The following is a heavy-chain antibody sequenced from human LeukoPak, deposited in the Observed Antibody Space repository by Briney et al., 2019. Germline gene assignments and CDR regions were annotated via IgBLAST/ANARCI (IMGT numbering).Heavy chain of an antibody. CDR3: ARVSGWTTGRDYYFDY. D-gene: IGHD1-1*01. CDR1: GGSISSGDYY. V-gene: IGHV4-30-4*01. J-gene: IGHJ4*02. CDR2: IYYNGRT. Sequence: PSETLSLTCTVSGGSISSGDYYWSWIRQPPGKGLEWIGYIYYNGRTYNNPSLKSRVTMSVDTPKNQFSLNLSSVTAADTAVYYCARVSGWTTGRDYYFDYWGQGTLVTVSS.